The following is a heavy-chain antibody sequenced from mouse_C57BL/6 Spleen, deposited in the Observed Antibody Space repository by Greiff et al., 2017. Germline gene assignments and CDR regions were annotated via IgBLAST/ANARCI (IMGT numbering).Heavy chain of an antibody. CDR1: GFNINDDY. CDR2: IDPANGAT. Sequence: EVQLVESGAELVRPGASVKLSCTASGFNINDDYMHWVKQRPEQGLEWIGWIDPANGATEYASKFQGKATITADTSSNTAYLQLSILTSEDTAVYYCTTGGDCDDGSWFAYWGQGTLVTVSA. J-gene: IGHJ3*01. V-gene: IGHV14-4*01. CDR3: TTGGDCDDGSWFAY. D-gene: IGHD1-1*01.